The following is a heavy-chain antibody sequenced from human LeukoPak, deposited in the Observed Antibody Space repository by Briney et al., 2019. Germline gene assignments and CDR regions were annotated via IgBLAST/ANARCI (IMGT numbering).Heavy chain of an antibody. CDR2: IYSGGST. J-gene: IGHJ1*01. CDR3: ARDSGGIPDSSGYPFQH. D-gene: IGHD3-22*01. Sequence: GGSLRLSCAASGFTVSSNYMSWVRQAPGKGLEWVSVIYSGGSTYYADSVKGRFTISRDNSKNTLYLQMNSLRAEDTAVYYCARDSGGIPDSSGYPFQHWGQGTLVTVSS. CDR1: GFTVSSNY. V-gene: IGHV3-53*01.